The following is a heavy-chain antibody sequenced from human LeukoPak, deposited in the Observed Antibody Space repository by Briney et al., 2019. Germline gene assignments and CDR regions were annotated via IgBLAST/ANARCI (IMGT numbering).Heavy chain of an antibody. V-gene: IGHV3-7*01. J-gene: IGHJ2*01. CDR2: IKQDGSAK. CDR3: ARDRNAGPWYSDV. CDR1: GGSFSGYY. Sequence: ETLSLTCAVYGGSFSGYYWSWIRQPPGKGLEWVANIKQDGSAKNYGDSVKGRFTISRDNAKNSLYLQMISLRVEDTAVYYCARDRNAGPWYSDVWGRGTLVSVSS. D-gene: IGHD2-8*01.